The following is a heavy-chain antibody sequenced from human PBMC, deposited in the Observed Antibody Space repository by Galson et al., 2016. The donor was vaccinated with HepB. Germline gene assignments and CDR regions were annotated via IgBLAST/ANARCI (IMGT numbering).Heavy chain of an antibody. V-gene: IGHV3-23*01. CDR1: GFTFSSYA. CDR2: ISGSDGST. J-gene: IGHJ4*02. D-gene: IGHD6-13*01. CDR3: AKGQQLAYFDY. Sequence: SLRLSCAASGFTFSSYAMSWVRQAPWKGLEWVSAISGSDGSTYYADSVKGRFTISRDNSKNTLYLQMNSLRAEDTAVYYCAKGQQLAYFDYWGQGTLVTVSS.